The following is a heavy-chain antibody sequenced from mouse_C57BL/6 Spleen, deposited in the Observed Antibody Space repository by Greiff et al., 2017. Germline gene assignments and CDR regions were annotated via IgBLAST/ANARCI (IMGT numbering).Heavy chain of an antibody. CDR2: ISSGSSTI. V-gene: IGHV5-17*01. D-gene: IGHD1-1*01. J-gene: IGHJ1*03. CDR3: ARRTVVATHWYFDV. CDR1: GFTFSDYG. Sequence: DVMLVESGGGLVKPGGSLKLSCAASGFTFSDYGMHWVRQAPEKGLEWVAYISSGSSTIYYADTVKGRFTISRDNAKNTLFLQMTSLRSEDTAMYYCARRTVVATHWYFDVWGTGTTVTVSS.